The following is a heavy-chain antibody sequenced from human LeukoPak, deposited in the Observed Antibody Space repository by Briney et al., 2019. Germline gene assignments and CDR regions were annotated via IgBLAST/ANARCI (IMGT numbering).Heavy chain of an antibody. D-gene: IGHD2-15*01. J-gene: IGHJ4*02. CDR2: ISGSGGKT. CDR3: AKWGCSGGSCYPFDY. CDR1: GFSFSTYA. Sequence: PGGSLRLSCAASGFSFSTYAMGWVRQAPGKGLEWVSAISGSGGKTYYADSVKGQFTISRDNSKNTLYLQMNSLRAEDTAVYYCAKWGCSGGSCYPFDYWGQGTLVTVSS. V-gene: IGHV3-23*01.